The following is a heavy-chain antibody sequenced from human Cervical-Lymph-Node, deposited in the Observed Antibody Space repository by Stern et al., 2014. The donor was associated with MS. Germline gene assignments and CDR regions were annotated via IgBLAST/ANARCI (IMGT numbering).Heavy chain of an antibody. V-gene: IGHV3-9*01. CDR1: GFTFDDYA. D-gene: IGHD6-19*01. CDR2: ISWNSDSI. Sequence: EVQLVESGGGLVQPGRSLRLSCAASGFTFDDYAMHWVRQAPGKGLEWVSGISWNSDSIGYADSVKGRFTISRDNAKNSLYLQTNSLRAEDTALYYCAKGKQWLGDYYYYYGMDVWGQGTTVTVSS. J-gene: IGHJ6*02. CDR3: AKGKQWLGDYYYYYGMDV.